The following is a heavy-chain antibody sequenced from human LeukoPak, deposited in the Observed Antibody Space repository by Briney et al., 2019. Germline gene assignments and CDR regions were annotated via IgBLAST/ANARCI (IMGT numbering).Heavy chain of an antibody. CDR1: GYSFSGKF. CDR3: ATENYYDGSGFSKAFDY. CDR2: IEPKSGVT. Sequence: GASVKVSCKTSGYSFSGKFLHWLRQAPGHGLQYMGGIEPKSGVTVYAPNFRGRVTVTSDTSVSTGYLELRGLGYDDTAVYYCATENYYDGSGFSKAFDYWGQGTLVTVSS. J-gene: IGHJ4*02. D-gene: IGHD3-22*01. V-gene: IGHV1-2*02.